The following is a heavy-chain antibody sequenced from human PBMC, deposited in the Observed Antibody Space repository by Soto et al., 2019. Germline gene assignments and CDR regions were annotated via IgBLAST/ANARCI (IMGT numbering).Heavy chain of an antibody. D-gene: IGHD5-18*01. J-gene: IGHJ4*02. CDR1: GFTFSSYS. Sequence: GGSLRLSCAASGFTFSSYSMNWVRQAPGKGLEWVSYISSSSSTIYYADSVKGRFTISRDNAKNSLYLQMNSLRDEDTAVYYCARDKRGYSYGYFVYFDYWGQGTLVTVSS. CDR3: ARDKRGYSYGYFVYFDY. V-gene: IGHV3-48*02. CDR2: ISSSSSTI.